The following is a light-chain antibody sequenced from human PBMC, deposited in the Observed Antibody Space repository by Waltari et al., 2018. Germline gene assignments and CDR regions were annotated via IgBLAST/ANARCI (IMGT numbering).Light chain of an antibody. Sequence: QSALTQPRSVSGSPGPSVPMSGTGPSRDIGDYEYASWYQQHPGQAPKLIIHDIYRRPSGVPDRFSASKSGNTASLTISGLQADDEADYYCCSYTGRKTWVFGGGTKVTVL. J-gene: IGLJ3*02. CDR2: DIY. CDR1: SRDIGDYEY. V-gene: IGLV2-11*01. CDR3: CSYTGRKTWV.